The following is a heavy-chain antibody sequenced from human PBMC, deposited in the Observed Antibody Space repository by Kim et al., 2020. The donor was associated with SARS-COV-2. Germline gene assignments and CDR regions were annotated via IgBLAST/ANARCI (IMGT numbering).Heavy chain of an antibody. V-gene: IGHV3-23*01. CDR3: AKGPSWQPLNWFDP. Sequence: ADSVKGRFTTSRDNSKNTLYLQMNSLRAEDTAVYYCAKGPSWQPLNWFDPWGQGTLVTVSS. J-gene: IGHJ5*02. D-gene: IGHD5-12*01.